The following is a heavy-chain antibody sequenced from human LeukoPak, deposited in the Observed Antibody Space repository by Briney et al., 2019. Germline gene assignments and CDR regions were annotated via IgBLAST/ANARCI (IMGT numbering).Heavy chain of an antibody. Sequence: GGSLRLSCAASGFTFDDYTMHWVRQAPGKGLEWVSLISWDGGSTYYADSVKGRFTISRDNSKNSLYLQMNSLRTEGTALYYCAKESEATSFDYWGQGTLVTVSS. J-gene: IGHJ4*02. CDR1: GFTFDDYT. CDR3: AKESEATSFDY. V-gene: IGHV3-43*01. D-gene: IGHD5-12*01. CDR2: ISWDGGST.